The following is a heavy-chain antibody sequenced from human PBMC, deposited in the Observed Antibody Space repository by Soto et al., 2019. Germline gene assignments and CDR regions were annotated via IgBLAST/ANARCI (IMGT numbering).Heavy chain of an antibody. D-gene: IGHD6-19*01. V-gene: IGHV1-3*01. CDR1: GYTFTSYA. CDR2: INAGNGNT. CDR3: ARDPSYCMGWCALNCFYP. J-gene: IGHJ5*02. Sequence: ASVKVSCKASGYTFTSYAMHWVRQAPGQRLEWMGWINAGNGNTKYSQKFQGRVTITRDTSASTAYMELSSLRSEDTAVYYCARDPSYCMGWCALNCFYPWGQGTL.